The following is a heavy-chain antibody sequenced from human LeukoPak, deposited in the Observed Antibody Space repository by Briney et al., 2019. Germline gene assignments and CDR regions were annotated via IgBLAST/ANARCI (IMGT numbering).Heavy chain of an antibody. CDR1: GFTFSNYW. J-gene: IGHJ3*02. CDR2: INSDGSST. D-gene: IGHD3-3*01. V-gene: IGHV3-74*01. Sequence: GGSLRLSCATSGFTFSNYWMHWVRQAPGRGLVWVSRINSDGSSTSYADSVKGRFTISRDNAKNTLYLQMNSLRAEDTAVYYCARGPHVLRSNEAFDIWGQGTMVTVSS. CDR3: ARGPHVLRSNEAFDI.